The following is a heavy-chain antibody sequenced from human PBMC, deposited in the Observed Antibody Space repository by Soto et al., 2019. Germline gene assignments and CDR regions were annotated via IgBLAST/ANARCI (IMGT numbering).Heavy chain of an antibody. CDR2: INPNSGGT. CDR3: ARDPWVAGDAFDI. J-gene: IGHJ3*02. D-gene: IGHD2-15*01. Sequence: ASVKVSCKASGYTFTGYYMHWLRQAPGQGLEWRGWINPNSGGTNYAQNFKGRVTMTRDTSISTAYMELNRLRSDDTAVYYCARDPWVAGDAFDIWGQGTMVTVSS. V-gene: IGHV1-2*02. CDR1: GYTFTGYY.